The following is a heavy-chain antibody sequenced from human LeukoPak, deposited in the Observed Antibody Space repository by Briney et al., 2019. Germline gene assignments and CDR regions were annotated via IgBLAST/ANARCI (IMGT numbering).Heavy chain of an antibody. V-gene: IGHV3-30-3*01. CDR3: ARSATGYGGNSYYFDY. CDR1: GFTFSSYA. CDR2: ISYDGSNK. D-gene: IGHD4-23*01. J-gene: IGHJ4*02. Sequence: QPGRSLRLSCAASGFTFSSYAMHWVRQAPGKGLEWVAVISYDGSNKYYADSVKGRFTISRDNSKNTLYLQMNSLRAEDTAVYYCARSATGYGGNSYYFDYRGQGTLVTVSS.